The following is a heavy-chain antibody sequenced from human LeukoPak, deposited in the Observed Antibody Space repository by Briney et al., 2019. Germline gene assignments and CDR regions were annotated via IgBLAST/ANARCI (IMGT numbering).Heavy chain of an antibody. J-gene: IGHJ3*02. CDR1: GGTFSSYA. D-gene: IGHD2-15*01. V-gene: IGHV1-69*13. CDR2: IIPIFGTA. Sequence: ASVKVSCKASGGTFSSYAIAWVRQAPGQGLEWMGGIIPIFGTANYAQKFQGRVTITAGESASIVYMELSSLRSEDTAVYFCAGLCGGAGCYPPDDAFDIWGQGTMVTVSS. CDR3: AGLCGGAGCYPPDDAFDI.